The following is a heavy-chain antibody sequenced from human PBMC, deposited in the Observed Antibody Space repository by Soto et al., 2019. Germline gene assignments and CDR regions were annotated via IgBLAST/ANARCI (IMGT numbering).Heavy chain of an antibody. CDR3: ARLSARDYDFWSGYSTNYYYGMDV. CDR2: IDPSDSYT. CDR1: GYSFTSYW. D-gene: IGHD3-3*01. J-gene: IGHJ6*02. Sequence: GESLKISCNGSGYSFTSYWISWVRQMPWKGLEWMGRIDPSDSYTNYSPSFQGHVTISADKSISTAYLQWSSLKASDTAMYYCARLSARDYDFWSGYSTNYYYGMDVWGQGTTVTVSS. V-gene: IGHV5-10-1*01.